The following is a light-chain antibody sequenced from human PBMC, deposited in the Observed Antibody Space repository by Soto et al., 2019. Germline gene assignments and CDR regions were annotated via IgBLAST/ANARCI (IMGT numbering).Light chain of an antibody. CDR3: QQYDYYPYT. Sequence: DLPMTQSPSTLSASVGDRVTITCRASQSISSWLAWYQQKSGEAPKILIYKASSLESGVPSRFSGSGSGTEFTLTISSLQPDDFATYYCQQYDYYPYTFGQGTKLEIK. CDR2: KAS. CDR1: QSISSW. J-gene: IGKJ2*01. V-gene: IGKV1-5*03.